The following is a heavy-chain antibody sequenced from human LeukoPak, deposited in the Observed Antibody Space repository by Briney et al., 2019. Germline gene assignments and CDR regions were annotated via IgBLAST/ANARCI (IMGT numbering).Heavy chain of an antibody. J-gene: IGHJ4*02. Sequence: GESLKISCKGSGYSFTSYWIGWVRQMPGKGLEWMGIIYPGDSDIRYTPSFQGQVTFSADKSISTAYLHWSSLKASDTAKYFCVRGWYGGSPSALYWGQGTLVTVSS. CDR3: VRGWYGGSPSALY. CDR1: GYSFTSYW. D-gene: IGHD1-26*01. V-gene: IGHV5-51*01. CDR2: IYPGDSDI.